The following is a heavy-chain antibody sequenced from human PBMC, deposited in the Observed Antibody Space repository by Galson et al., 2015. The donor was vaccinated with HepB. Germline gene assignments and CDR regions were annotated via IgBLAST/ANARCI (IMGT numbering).Heavy chain of an antibody. J-gene: IGHJ4*02. CDR1: GFTFSDYY. V-gene: IGHV3-11*01. Sequence: SLRLSCAASGFTFSDYYMSWIRQAPGKGLEWVSYISSSGSTIYYADSVKGRFTISRDNAKNSLYLQMDSLRAEDTAVYYCAREWKRGGYDFWSGSILGSSLWGQGTLVTVSS. D-gene: IGHD3-3*01. CDR2: ISSSGSTI. CDR3: AREWKRGGYDFWSGSILGSSL.